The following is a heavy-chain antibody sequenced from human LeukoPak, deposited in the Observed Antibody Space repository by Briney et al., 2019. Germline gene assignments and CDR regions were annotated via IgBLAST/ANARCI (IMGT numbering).Heavy chain of an antibody. D-gene: IGHD3-3*01. CDR1: GGSISSHY. V-gene: IGHV4-59*08. Sequence: SETLSLTCTVSGGSISSHYWSWIRQPPGKGLEWIGYIYYSGSTNYNPSLKSRVTISVDTSKNQFSLKLSSVTAADTAVYYCARSPFGFWSGYIDYYYGMDVWGQGTTVTVSS. CDR2: IYYSGST. CDR3: ARSPFGFWSGYIDYYYGMDV. J-gene: IGHJ6*02.